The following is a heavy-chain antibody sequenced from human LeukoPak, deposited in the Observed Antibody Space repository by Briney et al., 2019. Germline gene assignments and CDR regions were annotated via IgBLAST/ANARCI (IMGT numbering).Heavy chain of an antibody. V-gene: IGHV3-74*01. CDR3: ARAPSEIGGYYPEYFRH. D-gene: IGHD3-22*01. J-gene: IGHJ1*01. Sequence: GGSLRLSCAASGFTFSSYWMHWVRQAPGKGLVWVSRIKSDGSTRYADSVKGRFTISRDNAKNTVSLQMTSLRAEDTGVYYCARAPSEIGGYYPEYFRHWGQGTLVIVS. CDR1: GFTFSSYW. CDR2: IKSDGST.